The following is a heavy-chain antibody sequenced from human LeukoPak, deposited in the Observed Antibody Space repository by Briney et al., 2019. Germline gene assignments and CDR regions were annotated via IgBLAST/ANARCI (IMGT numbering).Heavy chain of an antibody. CDR2: MYYRGRT. Sequence: SETLSLTCTVSGGSLRNYYWSWIRQPPGKGLEWIGYMYYRGRTNYNPSLKSRVTILVDTSKNQFSLRLTSVTAADTAVYYCARGPRGTMIVVVITTGYYFDYWGQGTLVTVSS. J-gene: IGHJ4*02. CDR3: ARGPRGTMIVVVITTGYYFDY. CDR1: GGSLRNYY. V-gene: IGHV4-59*12. D-gene: IGHD3-22*01.